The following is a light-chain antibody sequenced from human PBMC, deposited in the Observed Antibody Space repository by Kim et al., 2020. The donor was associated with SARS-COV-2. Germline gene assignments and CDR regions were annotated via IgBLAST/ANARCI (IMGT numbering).Light chain of an antibody. J-gene: IGKJ2*01. Sequence: RVTINSRAGESGLYSANKKNYLAWYQQKAGQPPKVLIFWASTRESGVPERFSGSGSGTDFTLTISSLQAEDVAIYYCHQQYTPPYTLGQGTKLEI. CDR3: HQQYTPPYT. CDR1: ESGLYSANKKNY. V-gene: IGKV4-1*01. CDR2: WAS.